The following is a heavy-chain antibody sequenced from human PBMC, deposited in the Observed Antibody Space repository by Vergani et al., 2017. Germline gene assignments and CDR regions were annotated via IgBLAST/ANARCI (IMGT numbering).Heavy chain of an antibody. J-gene: IGHJ4*02. CDR1: GFTFSSYS. V-gene: IGHV3-48*01. CDR2: ISSSSSTI. CDR3: AKDVRITIFGVAVKSFYFDY. Sequence: EVQLVESGGGLVQPGGSLRLSCAASGFTFSSYSMNWVRQAPGKGLEWVSYISSSSSTIYYADSVKGRFTISRDNAKNSLYLQMNSLRAEDTAVYYCAKDVRITIFGVAVKSFYFDYWGQGTLVTVSS. D-gene: IGHD3-3*01.